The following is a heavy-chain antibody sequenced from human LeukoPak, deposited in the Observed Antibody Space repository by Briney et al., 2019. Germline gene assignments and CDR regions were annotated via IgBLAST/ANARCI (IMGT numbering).Heavy chain of an antibody. J-gene: IGHJ4*02. CDR1: GFTFSSYA. V-gene: IGHV3-23*01. Sequence: PGGSLRLSCAASGFTFSSYAMSWVRQAPGKGLEWVSAISGSGGSTYYADSVKGRFTISRDNSKNTLYLQMSSLRAEDTAVYYCADWRVGATFSHFDYWGQGTLVTVSS. D-gene: IGHD1-26*01. CDR3: ADWRVGATFSHFDY. CDR2: ISGSGGST.